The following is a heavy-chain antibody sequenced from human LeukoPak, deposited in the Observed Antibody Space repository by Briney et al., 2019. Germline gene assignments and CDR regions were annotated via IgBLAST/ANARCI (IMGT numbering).Heavy chain of an antibody. CDR3: ARAGGVKTAALDLDY. J-gene: IGHJ4*02. D-gene: IGHD6-25*01. CDR2: IYSGGRT. Sequence: SETLSLTCTVSGGSISSYYWSWIRQPPGKGLEWIGYIYSGGRTTYSPSLKSRVTISVDTSKNQLSLKLSSMTAADTAVYYCARAGGVKTAALDLDYWGQGTLVTVSS. CDR1: GGSISSYY. V-gene: IGHV4-4*08.